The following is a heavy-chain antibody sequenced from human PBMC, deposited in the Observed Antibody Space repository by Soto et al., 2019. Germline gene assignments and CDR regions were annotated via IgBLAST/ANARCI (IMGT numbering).Heavy chain of an antibody. J-gene: IGHJ6*02. Sequence: LGESLKISCKGSGYSFTSYWIGWVRQMPGKGLEWMGIIYPGDSDTRYSPSFQGQVTISADKSISTAYLQWSSLKASDTAMYYCAREGSGRRYYYYGMDVWGQGTMVTVSS. CDR3: AREGSGRRYYYYGMDV. CDR1: GYSFTSYW. CDR2: IYPGDSDT. D-gene: IGHD3-10*01. V-gene: IGHV5-51*01.